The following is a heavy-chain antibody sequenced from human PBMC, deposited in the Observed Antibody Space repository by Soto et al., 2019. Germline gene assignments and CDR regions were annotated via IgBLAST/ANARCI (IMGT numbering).Heavy chain of an antibody. V-gene: IGHV6-1*01. D-gene: IGHD6-19*01. CDR3: ARGVAGSGFGL. J-gene: IGHJ4*02. Sequence: SQTLSLTCAISGDSVSSTTAAWNWIRLSPSRGLECLGRAYSRSNWRHDYAVSVKSRITVNPDTSKNHFSLQLNPVTPADTAVYYCARGVAGSGFGLWGQGALVTVSA. CDR1: GDSVSSTTAA. CDR2: AYSRSNWRH.